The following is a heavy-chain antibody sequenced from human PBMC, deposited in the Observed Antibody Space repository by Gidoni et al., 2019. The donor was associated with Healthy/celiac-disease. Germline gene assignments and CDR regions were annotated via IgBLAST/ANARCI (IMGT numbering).Heavy chain of an antibody. CDR2: ISSSSSYI. D-gene: IGHD3-22*01. Sequence: EVQLVESGGGLVKPGGSLRLSCAASGFTFSSYSMNWVRQAPGKGLEWVSSISSSSSYIYYADSVKGRFTISRDNAKNSLYLQMNSLRAEDTAVYYCARDPASNYYDYYYYGMDVWGQGTTVTVSS. J-gene: IGHJ6*02. CDR1: GFTFSSYS. V-gene: IGHV3-21*01. CDR3: ARDPASNYYDYYYYGMDV.